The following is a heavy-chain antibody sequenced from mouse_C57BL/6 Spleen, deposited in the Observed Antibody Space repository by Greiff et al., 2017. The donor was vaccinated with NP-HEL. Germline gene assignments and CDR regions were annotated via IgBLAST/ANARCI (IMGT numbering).Heavy chain of an antibody. Sequence: VQLKQSGGGLVKPGGSLKLSCAASGFTFSDYGMHWVRQAPEKGLEWVAYISSGSSTIYYADTVKGRFTISRDNAKNTLFLQMTSLRSEDTAMYYCATTVAYWYFDVWGTGTTVTVSS. CDR1: GFTFSDYG. D-gene: IGHD1-1*01. V-gene: IGHV5-17*01. J-gene: IGHJ1*03. CDR3: ATTVAYWYFDV. CDR2: ISSGSSTI.